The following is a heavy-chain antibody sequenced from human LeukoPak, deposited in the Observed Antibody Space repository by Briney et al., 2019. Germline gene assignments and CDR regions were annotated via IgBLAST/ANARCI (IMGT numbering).Heavy chain of an antibody. CDR2: ISDTGNT. D-gene: IGHD2-15*01. Sequence: GGSLRLSCAASGFTLSSYAMSWVRQAPGKGLEWVSAISDTGNTYHADSVKGRSTISRDSSKNTLFLQMNRLRPEDAAVYYCAKAPVTTCRGAFCYPFDYWGLGTLVTVSS. CDR1: GFTLSSYA. CDR3: AKAPVTTCRGAFCYPFDY. V-gene: IGHV3-23*01. J-gene: IGHJ4*02.